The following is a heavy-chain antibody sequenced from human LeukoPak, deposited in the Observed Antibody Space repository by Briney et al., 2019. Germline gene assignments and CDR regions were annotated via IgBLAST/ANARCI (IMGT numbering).Heavy chain of an antibody. V-gene: IGHV3-30*03. J-gene: IGHJ5*02. Sequence: PGGSLRLSCVASGFTFGNHGMHWVRQAPGKGLEWVAVISYDGSNKYYADSVKGRFTISRDNSKNTLYLQMNSLRAEDTAVYYCARSPIPQSWGQGTLVTVSS. CDR1: GFTFGNHG. CDR2: ISYDGSNK. CDR3: ARSPIPQS.